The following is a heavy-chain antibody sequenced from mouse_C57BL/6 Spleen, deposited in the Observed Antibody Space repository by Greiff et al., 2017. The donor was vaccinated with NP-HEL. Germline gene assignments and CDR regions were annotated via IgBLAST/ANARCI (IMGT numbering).Heavy chain of an antibody. V-gene: IGHV1-53*01. Sequence: QVQLQQSGTDLVKPGASVKLSCKASGYTFTSYWMHWVKQTPGKGLEWIGNINPSNGGTNYHDKCKSKATLTVDKSTSTAYMQLSSLTSEDSAVYYCARPPTVYAKDYWGQGTTVTVST. J-gene: IGHJ4*01. CDR1: GYTFTSYW. CDR3: ARPPTVYAKDY. D-gene: IGHD1-1*01. CDR2: INPSNGGT.